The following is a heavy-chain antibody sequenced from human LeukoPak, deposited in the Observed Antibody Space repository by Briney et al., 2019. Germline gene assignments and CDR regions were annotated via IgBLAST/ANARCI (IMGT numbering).Heavy chain of an antibody. Sequence: ASVKVSCKASGYTFTSYDINWVRQATGQGLEWMGWMNPNSGNTGYAQKFQGRVTMTRNTSISTAYMELSSLRSEDTAVYYCARGPVEAVFGVSTEDWGQGTTVTVSS. CDR1: GYTFTSYD. J-gene: IGHJ6*02. D-gene: IGHD3-10*02. V-gene: IGHV1-8*01. CDR3: ARGPVEAVFGVSTED. CDR2: MNPNSGNT.